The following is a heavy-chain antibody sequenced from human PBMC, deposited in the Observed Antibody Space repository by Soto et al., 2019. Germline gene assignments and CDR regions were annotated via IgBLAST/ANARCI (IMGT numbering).Heavy chain of an antibody. D-gene: IGHD3-22*01. CDR2: ISAYNGNP. J-gene: IGHJ6*02. Sequence: QVQLVQSGAEVKKPGASVKVYCKASGYTFTSYGITWARQAPGQGLEWMGWISAYNGNPNYAQKLQGRVTMTTDTSTSTAYMELRSLRPDDAAVYYCASTTYNYDSSGYYYDPYYYRMYVRGQGTTVTVSS. V-gene: IGHV1-18*04. CDR3: ASTTYNYDSSGYYYDPYYYRMYV. CDR1: GYTFTSYG.